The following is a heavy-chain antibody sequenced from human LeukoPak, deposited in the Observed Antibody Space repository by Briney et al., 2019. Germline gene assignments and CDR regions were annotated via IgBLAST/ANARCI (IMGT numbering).Heavy chain of an antibody. CDR3: AKDHANTPVVTN. D-gene: IGHD2-21*02. Sequence: GGSLRLSCAASGFSFSNYGMNWVRQAPGKGLEWVSGITGHGDTTYYADSVTGRFTVSRDNSKNTVDLQMNNLRVDDTAIYYCAKDHANTPVVTNWGQGILVSVSS. J-gene: IGHJ4*02. CDR1: GFSFSNYG. V-gene: IGHV3-23*01. CDR2: ITGHGDTT.